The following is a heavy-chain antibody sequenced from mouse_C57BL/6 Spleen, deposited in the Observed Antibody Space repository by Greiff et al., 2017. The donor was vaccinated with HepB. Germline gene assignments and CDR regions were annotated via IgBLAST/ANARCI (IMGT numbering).Heavy chain of an antibody. Sequence: DVKLVESGPGLVKPSQSLSLTCSVTGYSITSGYYWNWIRQFPGNKLEWMGYISYDGSNNYNPSLKNRISITRDTSKNQFFLKLNSVTTEDTATYYCARDGSSSGSYWYFDVWGTGTTVTVSS. V-gene: IGHV3-6*01. CDR2: ISYDGSN. D-gene: IGHD1-1*01. CDR3: ARDGSSSGSYWYFDV. J-gene: IGHJ1*03. CDR1: GYSITSGYY.